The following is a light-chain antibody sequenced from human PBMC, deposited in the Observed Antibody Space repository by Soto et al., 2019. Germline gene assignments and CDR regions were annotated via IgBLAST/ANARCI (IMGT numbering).Light chain of an antibody. CDR3: QSYDSSLSVVV. Sequence: QSVLTQPPSVSGAPGQRVTISCTGSSSNIGGGYDVHWYQQLPGTAPKLLIYGNSKRPSGVPDRFSGSKSGTSASLAITGLQAEDEADYYCQSYDSSLSVVVFGGGTKLTVL. CDR1: SSNIGGGYD. V-gene: IGLV1-40*01. J-gene: IGLJ2*01. CDR2: GNS.